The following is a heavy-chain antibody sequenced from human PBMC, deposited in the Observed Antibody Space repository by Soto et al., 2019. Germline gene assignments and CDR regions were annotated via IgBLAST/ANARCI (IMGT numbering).Heavy chain of an antibody. V-gene: IGHV3-23*01. CDR3: ARDLAIAARPVAYYYGMDV. CDR2: IDGSGGTT. Sequence: GGSLRLSCAASGFPFSSTDMTWVRQAPGKGLEWVSTIDGSGGTTYYADSVKGRFTISRDNSINTVFLQMNSLRADDTALYFCARDLAIAARPVAYYYGMDVWGQGTTVTV. J-gene: IGHJ6*02. CDR1: GFPFSSTD. D-gene: IGHD6-6*01.